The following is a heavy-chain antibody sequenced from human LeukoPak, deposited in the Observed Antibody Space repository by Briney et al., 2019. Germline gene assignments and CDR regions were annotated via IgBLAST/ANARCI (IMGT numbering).Heavy chain of an antibody. J-gene: IGHJ5*02. D-gene: IGHD6-6*01. CDR1: GFTFSSYS. CDR3: ARLPPRRSSSLNWFDP. CDR2: ISSSSYI. V-gene: IGHV3-21*01. Sequence: GGSLRLSCAASGFTFSSYSMNWVRQAPGKGLEWVSSISSSSYIYYADSVKGRFTISRDNAKNSLYLQMNSLRAEDTAVYYCARLPPRRSSSLNWFDPWGQGTLVTVSS.